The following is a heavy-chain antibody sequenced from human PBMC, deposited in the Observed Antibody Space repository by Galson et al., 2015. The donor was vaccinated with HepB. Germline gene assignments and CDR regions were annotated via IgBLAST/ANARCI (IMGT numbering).Heavy chain of an antibody. V-gene: IGHV6-1*01. J-gene: IGHJ4*02. CDR2: TYYRSKWYS. D-gene: IGHD5-24*01. CDR1: GDSVSSTTAA. CDR3: ARGDGYSFDY. Sequence: CAISGDSVSSTTAAWNWLRQSPSRGLEWLGRTYYRSKWYSEYAPSVRSRITVNPDTSMNQFSLQLISLTPEDTAVYYCARGDGYSFDYWAQGTLVTVSS.